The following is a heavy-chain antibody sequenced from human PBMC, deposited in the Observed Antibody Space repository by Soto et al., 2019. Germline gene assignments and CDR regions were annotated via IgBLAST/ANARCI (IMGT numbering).Heavy chain of an antibody. V-gene: IGHV3-23*01. CDR3: AKDGSSGYRYYFEY. CDR2: ISGSGGST. CDR1: GFTVNNNS. J-gene: IGHJ4*02. Sequence: PGGSLRLSCAASGFTVNNNSMTWVRQAPGKGLDWVSAISGSGGSTYYADSVNGRFTISRDNSKNTLYLQMNSLRAEDTAVYYCAKDGSSGYRYYFEYWGQGTLVTVSS. D-gene: IGHD3-22*01.